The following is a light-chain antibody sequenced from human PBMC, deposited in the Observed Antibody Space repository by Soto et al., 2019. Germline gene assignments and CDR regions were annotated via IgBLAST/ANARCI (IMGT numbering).Light chain of an antibody. CDR2: SAS. J-gene: IGKJ5*01. V-gene: IGKV1-27*01. CDR1: QGISNF. CDR3: QQRSNWPR. Sequence: IRMTQSPSSFSASTGDRVTITCRASQGISNFLAWYQQKPGKVPRLLIYSASTLQSGVPSRFSGSGSGTDFTLTISSLEPEDFAVYYCQQRSNWPRFGQGTRLEIK.